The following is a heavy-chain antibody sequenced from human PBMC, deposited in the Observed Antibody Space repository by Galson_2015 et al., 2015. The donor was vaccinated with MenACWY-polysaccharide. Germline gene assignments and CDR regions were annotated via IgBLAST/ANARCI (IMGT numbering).Heavy chain of an antibody. CDR3: AREGSRIVFHAFDT. CDR1: TVTFRGSG. J-gene: IGHJ3*02. V-gene: IGHV3-33*01. D-gene: IGHD3-10*02. Sequence: SLRLSCAASTVTFRGSGMHWVRQAPGKGLEWVAVIQYDAVYKQYLDSVKGRFSVSRDNSKSTLYLGMNNLRAEDTALYYCAREGSRIVFHAFDTWGQGTMVIVSS. CDR2: IQYDAVYK.